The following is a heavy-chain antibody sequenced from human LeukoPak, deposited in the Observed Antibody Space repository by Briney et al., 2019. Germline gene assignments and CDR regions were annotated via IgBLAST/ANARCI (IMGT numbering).Heavy chain of an antibody. Sequence: GVSLTLSCEASGLLFRDYNMNWLRQAPGKGLEWVSSVSYSGTYTFYADSVTGRFTISRDNAKNSLYLQMDNLRVDDSALYYCVRDLRFIGGSDWFDPWGQGTQVIVSS. CDR1: GLLFRDYN. D-gene: IGHD3-3*01. J-gene: IGHJ5*02. CDR3: VRDLRFIGGSDWFDP. CDR2: VSYSGTYT. V-gene: IGHV3-21*01.